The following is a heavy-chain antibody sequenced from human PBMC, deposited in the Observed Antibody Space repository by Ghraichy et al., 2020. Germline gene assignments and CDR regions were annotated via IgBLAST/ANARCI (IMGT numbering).Heavy chain of an antibody. Sequence: GSLRLSCAFFGGSFSDYYWRWIRQSPGKGLEWIGEINHTGSTNYNPSLKSRVTMSVDTSKYQFSLELSSVTAADTAVYYCARSARTMVQGVISYYYYMDVWGKGTTVTVSS. J-gene: IGHJ6*03. V-gene: IGHV4-34*01. CDR3: ARSARTMVQGVISYYYYMDV. CDR1: GGSFSDYY. D-gene: IGHD3-10*01. CDR2: INHTGST.